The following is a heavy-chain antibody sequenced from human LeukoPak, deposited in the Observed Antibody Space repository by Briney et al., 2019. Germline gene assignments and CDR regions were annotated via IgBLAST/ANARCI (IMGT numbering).Heavy chain of an antibody. CDR1: GFTFSNYG. D-gene: IGHD3-3*01. CDR3: AKFSPTPLLNYYYYGMDV. V-gene: IGHV3-48*01. Sequence: GGSLRLSCAASGFTFSNYGMNWVRQAPGKGLEWISYISSSSSLIYYADSVKGRFTISRDNAKNSLYLQMNSLRAEDTAVYYCAKFSPTPLLNYYYYGMDVWGQGTTVTVSS. CDR2: ISSSSSLI. J-gene: IGHJ6*02.